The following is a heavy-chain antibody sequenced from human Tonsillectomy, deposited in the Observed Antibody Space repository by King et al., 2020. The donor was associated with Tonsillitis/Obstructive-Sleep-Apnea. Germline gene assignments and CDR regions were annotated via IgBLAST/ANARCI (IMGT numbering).Heavy chain of an antibody. J-gene: IGHJ4*02. CDR2: ISYDGSYK. CDR3: ARGPGSSIVPNYFDC. Sequence: VQLVESGGGVVQPGRSLRLSCAASGFTFSNSAVHWVRQAPGKGLEWVAVISYDGSYKYYADSVKGRFTISRDNSKNRLFLQMNSLRGDDMAVYFCARGPGSSIVPNYFDCWGQGTLVSVSS. D-gene: IGHD2-15*01. V-gene: IGHV3-30*04. CDR1: GFTFSNSA.